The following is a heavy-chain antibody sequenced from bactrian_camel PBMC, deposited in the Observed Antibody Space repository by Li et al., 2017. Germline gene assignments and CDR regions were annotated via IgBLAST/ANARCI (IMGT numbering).Heavy chain of an antibody. J-gene: IGHJ6*01. D-gene: IGHD6*01. CDR3: VRDDELLPSLFGY. Sequence: QLVESGGGLVQPGGTLRLSCAASGFTFSGYWMYWVRQAPGKGLEWVSTIISNGGSTYYADSMKGRFTISRDNAKNTVYLQMNSLKPEDTAVYYCVRDDELLPSLFGYWSQGTQVTV. V-gene: IGHV3S25*01. CDR1: GFTFSGYW. CDR2: IISNGGST.